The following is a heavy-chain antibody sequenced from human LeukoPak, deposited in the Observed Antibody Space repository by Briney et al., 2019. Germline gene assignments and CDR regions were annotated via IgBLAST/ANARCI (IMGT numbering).Heavy chain of an antibody. CDR3: ARDTYYYDSSGSFDY. V-gene: IGHV4-59*01. CDR1: GGSISSYY. CDR2: IYYSGST. J-gene: IGHJ4*02. D-gene: IGHD3-22*01. Sequence: SETLSLTCTVSGGSISSYYWSWIRQPPGKGLEWIGYIYYSGSTNYNPSLKSRVTISVDTSKNQFSLKLSSVTAADTAVYYCARDTYYYDSSGSFDYWGQGTLVTVSS.